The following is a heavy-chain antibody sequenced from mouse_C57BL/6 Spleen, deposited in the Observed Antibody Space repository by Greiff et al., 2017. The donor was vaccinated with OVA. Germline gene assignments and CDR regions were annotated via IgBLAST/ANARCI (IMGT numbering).Heavy chain of an antibody. J-gene: IGHJ1*03. Sequence: QVQLQQPGTELVKPGASVKLSCKASGYTFTSYWMHWVKQRPGQGLEWIGNINPSNGGTNYNEKFKSKATLTVDKSSSTAYMQLSSLTPEDSAVYYCARSTVVATLYWYFDVWGTGTTVTVSS. CDR2: INPSNGGT. CDR1: GYTFTSYW. D-gene: IGHD1-1*01. CDR3: ARSTVVATLYWYFDV. V-gene: IGHV1-53*01.